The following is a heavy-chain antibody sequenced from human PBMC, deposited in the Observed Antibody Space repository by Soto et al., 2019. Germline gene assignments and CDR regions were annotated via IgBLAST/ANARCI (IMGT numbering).Heavy chain of an antibody. Sequence: GGSLRLSCVASGFTFSNSAMSWVRHVPGKGLEWAAGISSSGGRTNYADSVKGRFTISRDNSKNTLYLQMNSLRAEDTAVYYCARGLQSLFDYWGQGTLVTVSS. V-gene: IGHV3-23*01. CDR1: GFTFSNSA. J-gene: IGHJ4*02. CDR2: ISSSGGRT. CDR3: ARGLQSLFDY.